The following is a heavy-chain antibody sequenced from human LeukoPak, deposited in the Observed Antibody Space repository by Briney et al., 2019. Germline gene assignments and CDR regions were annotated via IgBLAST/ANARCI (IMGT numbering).Heavy chain of an antibody. CDR1: GHTFTDYD. CDR2: MNPNSDNT. CDR3: ARRSGWASFDY. Sequence: GASVKVSCKASGHTFTDYDINWVRQATGQGLEWMGWMNPNSDNTGYAQKFQGRVTITRNTSINTAYMELSSLRSEDTAVYYCARRSGWASFDYWGQGTLVTVSS. J-gene: IGHJ4*02. V-gene: IGHV1-8*02. D-gene: IGHD6-19*01.